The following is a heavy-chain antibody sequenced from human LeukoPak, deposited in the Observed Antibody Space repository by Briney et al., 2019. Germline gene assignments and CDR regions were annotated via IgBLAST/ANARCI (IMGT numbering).Heavy chain of an antibody. CDR1: GFTVSGNY. CDR3: KGNTGWYQGGFDH. J-gene: IGHJ4*02. V-gene: IGHV3-66*01. CDR2: IYSGGST. D-gene: IGHD6-19*01. Sequence: VGSLRLSCAASGFTVSGNYMSWVRQAPAKGLEWVSTIYSGGSTYYAGSVKGRFTVSRDNSKNTLYLQMNSLRAEDTAVYYCKGNTGWYQGGFDHWGQGTLVTVSS.